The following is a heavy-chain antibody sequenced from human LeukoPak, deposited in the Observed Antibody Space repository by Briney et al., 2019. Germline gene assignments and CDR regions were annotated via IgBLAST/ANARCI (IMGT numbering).Heavy chain of an antibody. CDR2: IIPIFGTA. V-gene: IGHV1-69*06. J-gene: IGHJ5*02. Sequence: SVKVSCKASGGTFSSYAISWVRQAPGQGLEWMGGIIPIFGTANYAQKFQGRVTITADKSTSKAYMELSRLRSEETAVYYCARDGAEVAVISPYYYGSGSYHNWFDPSGQGTLVTVSS. CDR3: ARDGAEVAVISPYYYGSGSYHNWFDP. CDR1: GGTFSSYA. D-gene: IGHD3-10*01.